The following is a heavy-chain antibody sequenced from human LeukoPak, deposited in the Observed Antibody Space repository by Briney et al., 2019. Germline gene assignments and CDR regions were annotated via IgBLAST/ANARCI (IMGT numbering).Heavy chain of an antibody. CDR2: LHADGSEK. CDR1: GFSLSGYW. CDR3: ARGGYSFDY. Sequence: GGSLRLSCVGSGFSLSGYWMSWVRQAPGKGLEWVARLHADGSEKYYEGSVKGRFTISGDNAKDSLYLQMNSLRVDDTAVYYCARGGYSFDYLGQGTLVTVSS. D-gene: IGHD5-12*01. J-gene: IGHJ4*02. V-gene: IGHV3-7*01.